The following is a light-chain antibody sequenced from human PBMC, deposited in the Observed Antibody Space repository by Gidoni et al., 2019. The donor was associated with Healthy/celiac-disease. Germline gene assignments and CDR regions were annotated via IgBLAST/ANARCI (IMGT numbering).Light chain of an antibody. CDR2: EGS. CDR1: SSDVGSYNL. J-gene: IGLJ2*01. CDR3: CSYAGSSTFVV. Sequence: QSALPHPASVSGSPGQSITISCTGTSSDVGSYNLVSWYQQHPGKAPKLMIYEGSKRPSGVSNRFSGSKSGNTASLTISGLQAEDEADYYCCSYAGSSTFVVFGGGTKLTVL. V-gene: IGLV2-23*01.